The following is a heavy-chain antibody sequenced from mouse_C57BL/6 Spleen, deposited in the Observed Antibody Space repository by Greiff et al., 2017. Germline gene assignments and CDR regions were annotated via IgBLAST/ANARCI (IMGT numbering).Heavy chain of an antibody. J-gene: IGHJ4*01. CDR2: IDPSDSYT. CDR3: ARRGIFAMDY. Sequence: QVQLKQPGAELVMPGASVKLSCKASGYTFTSYWMHWVKQSPGQGLEWIGEIDPSDSYTNYTQNFKGKSTLTVDKSSSTAYMQRSSLTSEDSAVYDCARRGIFAMDYWGQGTSVTVSS. V-gene: IGHV1-69*01. CDR1: GYTFTSYW.